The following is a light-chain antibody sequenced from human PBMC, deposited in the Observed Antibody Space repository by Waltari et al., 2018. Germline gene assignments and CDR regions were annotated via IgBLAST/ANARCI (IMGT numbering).Light chain of an antibody. CDR1: QSVSRS. CDR2: GAS. Sequence: IVLTQSPGTLSLSPGERATLSCRASQSVSRSLAWYHQKPGQAPKLPIYGASTRATGNPDRFSGSGSGTDFSLTISSLEPEDFAIYFCQHYVRLPATFGQGTKVEIK. CDR3: QHYVRLPAT. J-gene: IGKJ1*01. V-gene: IGKV3-20*01.